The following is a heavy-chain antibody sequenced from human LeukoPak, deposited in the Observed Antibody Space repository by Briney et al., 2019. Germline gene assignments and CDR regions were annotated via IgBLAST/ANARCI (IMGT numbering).Heavy chain of an antibody. V-gene: IGHV3-30*18. CDR3: AKDRLALIVMVLGPDS. D-gene: IGHD2-15*01. Sequence: GGALRLSCAASGFTFSSFGWHWVRRAPGKGLEGVAVILFEGSNKYYADSVNGRFPISRDNSNNMLYLQMNSLRLEDTAVYYCAKDRLALIVMVLGPDSWGQGTLVTVSS. CDR1: GFTFSSFG. J-gene: IGHJ4*02. CDR2: ILFEGSNK.